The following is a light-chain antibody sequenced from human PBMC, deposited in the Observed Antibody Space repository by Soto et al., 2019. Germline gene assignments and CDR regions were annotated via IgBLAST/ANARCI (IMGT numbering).Light chain of an antibody. CDR2: EVM. CDR1: SSDVGGYNY. CDR3: TPYAGSNNCDV. Sequence: QSALTQPPSASGSPGQSVTISCTGTSSDVGGYNYVYWYQQHPGKAPKLLIYEVMKRPSGVPDRFSGSKSGNTASLTVSGLQAEDEADYYCTPYAGSNNCDVLGAGTKLTVL. J-gene: IGLJ1*01. V-gene: IGLV2-8*01.